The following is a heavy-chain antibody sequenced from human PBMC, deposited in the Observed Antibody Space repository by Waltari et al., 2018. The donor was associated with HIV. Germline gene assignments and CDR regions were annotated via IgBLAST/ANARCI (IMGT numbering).Heavy chain of an antibody. D-gene: IGHD3-3*01. V-gene: IGHV3-73*01. Sequence: EVQLVESGGGLVQPGGSLKLSCAASGFTFSDSAIHWFRQASGKGLEWIGRIRNKANSYATAYAASVKGRFTVSRDDSKNTAFLQMSSLKIEDTAVYYCTGQGGIATFGVVVDVWGQGTTVIV. CDR3: TGQGGIATFGVVVDV. CDR2: IRNKANSYAT. J-gene: IGHJ6*02. CDR1: GFTFSDSA.